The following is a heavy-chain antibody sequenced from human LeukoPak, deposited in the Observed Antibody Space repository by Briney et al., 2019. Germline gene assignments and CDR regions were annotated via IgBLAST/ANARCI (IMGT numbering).Heavy chain of an antibody. Sequence: ASVKVSCKASGGTFSSYAISWVRQATGQGLEWMGRIIPIFGTANYAQKFQGRVTITADKSTSTAYMELSSLRSEDTAVYYCARAQTTMAYYYYYHMDVWGKGTTVTVSS. CDR3: ARAQTTMAYYYYYHMDV. V-gene: IGHV1-69*06. CDR2: IIPIFGTA. CDR1: GGTFSSYA. D-gene: IGHD5-18*01. J-gene: IGHJ6*03.